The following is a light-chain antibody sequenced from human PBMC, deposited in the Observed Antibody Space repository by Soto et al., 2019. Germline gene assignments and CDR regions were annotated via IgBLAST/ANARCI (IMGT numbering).Light chain of an antibody. J-gene: IGKJ3*01. CDR3: QQYNSYQILP. CDR1: ESIRSW. V-gene: IGKV1-5*03. CDR2: KAS. Sequence: DIQMTQSPSTLSASVGDRVIITCRASESIRSWLAWYQQKPGKAPELLISKASTLESGVPSRFSGSGSGTEFTLTISSLQPDDFATYYCQQYNSYQILPFGPGTKVDIK.